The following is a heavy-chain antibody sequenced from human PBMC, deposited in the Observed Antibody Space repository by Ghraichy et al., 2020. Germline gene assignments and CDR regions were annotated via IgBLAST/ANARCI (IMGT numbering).Heavy chain of an antibody. J-gene: IGHJ4*02. V-gene: IGHV3-7*03. CDR1: GFTFSNYW. Sequence: GGSLRLSCAASGFTFSNYWMSWVRQAPGKGLEWVANIKQDGSDEYYVDFVKGRFTISRDNAKNLLYLQMNSLRAEDTAVYYCARDGYTSGYEYYFDYWGQGTLVTVPS. CDR3: ARDGYTSGYEYYFDY. D-gene: IGHD5-18*01. CDR2: IKQDGSDE.